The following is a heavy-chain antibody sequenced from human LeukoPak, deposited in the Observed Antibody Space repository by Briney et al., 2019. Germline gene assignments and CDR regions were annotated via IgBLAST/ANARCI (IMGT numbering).Heavy chain of an antibody. D-gene: IGHD6-19*01. J-gene: IGHJ4*02. CDR3: ARDVATSGWATFY. V-gene: IGHV3-48*01. Sequence: GGSLRLSCAASGFSLRSHGMKWVRQAPGKGLEGVSYITSSGSSIYYADSVKGRFNISSDNAKTSLYLQMNSLRAEDTALYYCARDVATSGWATFYWGPGTLVTVSS. CDR2: ITSSGSSI. CDR1: GFSLRSHG.